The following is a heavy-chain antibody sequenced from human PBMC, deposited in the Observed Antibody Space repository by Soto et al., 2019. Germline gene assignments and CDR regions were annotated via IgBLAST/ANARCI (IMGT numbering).Heavy chain of an antibody. CDR2: TYYRSKWYN. CDR1: GDSVSSNSAA. D-gene: IGHD6-6*01. J-gene: IGHJ4*02. V-gene: IGHV6-1*01. CDR3: ARVRNTEYSSSSVRPYYFDY. Sequence: SQTLSLTCAISGDSVSSNSAAWNWIRQSPSRGLEWLGRTYYRSKWYNDYAVSVKSRITINPDTSKNKFSLQLNSVTPKNTAVYYCARVRNTEYSSSSVRPYYFDYWGQGTLVTVSS.